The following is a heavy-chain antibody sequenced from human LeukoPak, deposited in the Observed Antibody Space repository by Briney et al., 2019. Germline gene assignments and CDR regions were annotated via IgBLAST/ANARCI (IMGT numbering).Heavy chain of an antibody. Sequence: ASVKVSCKASGYTFTNYGISWVRQAPGQGLEWMGWISAYNGDTNYAQNLQGRVTMTTDASTSTAYMDLRSLRSDDTAVYYCARSDCSSTTCYVTFDYWGQGTLVIVSS. J-gene: IGHJ4*02. D-gene: IGHD2-2*01. V-gene: IGHV1-18*01. CDR2: ISAYNGDT. CDR1: GYTFTNYG. CDR3: ARSDCSSTTCYVTFDY.